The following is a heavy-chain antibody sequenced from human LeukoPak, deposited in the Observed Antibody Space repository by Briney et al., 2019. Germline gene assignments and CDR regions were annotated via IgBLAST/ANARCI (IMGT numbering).Heavy chain of an antibody. CDR2: IYYSGST. V-gene: IGHV4-59*08. Sequence: KSSETLSLTCTVSGGSISSYYWSWIRQPPGKGLEWIGYIYYSGSTNYNPSLKSRVTISVDTSKNQFSLKLSSVTAADTAVYYCARVFPAYDILTGYRRLDYWGQGTLVTVSS. J-gene: IGHJ4*02. D-gene: IGHD3-9*01. CDR3: ARVFPAYDILTGYRRLDY. CDR1: GGSISSYY.